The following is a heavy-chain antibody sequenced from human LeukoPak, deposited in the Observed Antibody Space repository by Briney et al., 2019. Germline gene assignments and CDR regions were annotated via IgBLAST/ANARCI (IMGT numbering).Heavy chain of an antibody. V-gene: IGHV3-48*01. J-gene: IGHJ4*02. D-gene: IGHD6-19*01. CDR3: SLLAVASPQDY. Sequence: GGSLRLSCAASGFTFISYTMHWVRQAPGKGLEWVSDISSSGSIVYYADSVKGRFTTSRDNANNYLYLQMHSLRAEDTAVYYCSLLAVASPQDYWGQGTLVTVSS. CDR2: ISSSGSIV. CDR1: GFTFISYT.